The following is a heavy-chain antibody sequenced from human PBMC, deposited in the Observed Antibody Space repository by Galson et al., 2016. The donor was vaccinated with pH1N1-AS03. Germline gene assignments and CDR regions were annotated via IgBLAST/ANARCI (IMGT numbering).Heavy chain of an antibody. CDR1: GGTFNNYA. CDR2: IIPIFGTA. D-gene: IGHD6-19*01. Sequence: SVKVSCKGSGGTFNNYAVNWVRQAPGQGLEWMGGIIPIFGTANYAQKFQGRATITTDDSTSTAYMELSSLRSEQTAVYYCANYMYLYRSGRYGAVNIDVWGQGTTVTVSS. CDR3: ANYMYLYRSGRYGAVNIDV. V-gene: IGHV1-69*05. J-gene: IGHJ6*02.